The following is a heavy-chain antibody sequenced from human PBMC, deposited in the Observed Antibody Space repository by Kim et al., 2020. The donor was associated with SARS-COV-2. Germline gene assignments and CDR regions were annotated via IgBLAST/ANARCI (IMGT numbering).Heavy chain of an antibody. V-gene: IGHV7-4-1*02. CDR3: ARAMVQGVIDYWYFDL. J-gene: IGHJ2*01. D-gene: IGHD3-10*01. Sequence: ASVKVSCKASGYTFTSYAMNWVRQAPGQGLEWMGWINTNTGNPTYAQGFTGRFVFSLDTSVSTAYLQISSLKAEDAAVYYCARAMVQGVIDYWYFDLWGRGTLVTVSS. CDR2: INTNTGNP. CDR1: GYTFTSYA.